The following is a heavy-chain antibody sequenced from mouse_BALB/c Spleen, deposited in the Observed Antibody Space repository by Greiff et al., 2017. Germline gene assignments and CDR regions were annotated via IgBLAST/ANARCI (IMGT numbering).Heavy chain of an antibody. CDR1: GYAFSSYW. D-gene: IGHD1-1*01. CDR2: IYPGDGDT. V-gene: IGHV1-80*01. J-gene: IGHJ4*01. CDR3: ARGDGSSRYAMDY. Sequence: QVQLQQSGAELVRPGSSVKISCKASGYAFSSYWMNWVKQRPGQGLEWIGQIYPGDGDTNYNGKFKGKATLTADKSSSTAYMQLSSLTSEDSAVYFCARGDGSSRYAMDYWGQGTSVTVSS.